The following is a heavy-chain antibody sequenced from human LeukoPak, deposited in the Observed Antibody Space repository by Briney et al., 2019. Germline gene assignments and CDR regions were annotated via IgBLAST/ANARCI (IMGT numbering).Heavy chain of an antibody. CDR3: ARDSRYGSGSYYNVAAY. V-gene: IGHV1-69*13. D-gene: IGHD3-10*01. J-gene: IGHJ4*02. CDR2: IIPIFGIA. Sequence: ASVKVSCKASGGTFSSYAISWVRQAPGQGLEWMGGIIPIFGIANYAQKFQGRVTITADESTSTAYMELSSLRSEDTAVYYCARDSRYGSGSYYNVAAYWGQGTLVTASS. CDR1: GGTFSSYA.